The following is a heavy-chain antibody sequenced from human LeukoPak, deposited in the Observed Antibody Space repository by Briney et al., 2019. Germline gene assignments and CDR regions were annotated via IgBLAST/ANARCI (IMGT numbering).Heavy chain of an antibody. V-gene: IGHV4-38-2*02. CDR3: ARRHYYGSGSVDY. D-gene: IGHD3-10*01. CDR1: GYSISSGYY. CDR2: IYHSGST. Sequence: SETLSLTCTVSGYSISSGYYWGWIRQPPGKGLEWIGSIYHSGSTYYNPSLKSRVTISVDTSKNQFSLKLSSLTAADTAVYYCARRHYYGSGSVDYWGQGTLVTVSS. J-gene: IGHJ4*02.